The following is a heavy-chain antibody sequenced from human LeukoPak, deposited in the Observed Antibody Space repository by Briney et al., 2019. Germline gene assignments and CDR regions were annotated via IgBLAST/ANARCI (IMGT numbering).Heavy chain of an antibody. Sequence: SETLSLTCTVSGVSITSHYWSWTRQPPGKELEWIGFIYYSGSTNYNPSLKSRVTISLDTSKNQFFLRLSSVTAADTAMYYCARPGSYSPFDYWGQGTLVTVSS. CDR1: GVSITSHY. V-gene: IGHV4-59*11. D-gene: IGHD1-26*01. CDR3: ARPGSYSPFDY. CDR2: IYYSGST. J-gene: IGHJ4*02.